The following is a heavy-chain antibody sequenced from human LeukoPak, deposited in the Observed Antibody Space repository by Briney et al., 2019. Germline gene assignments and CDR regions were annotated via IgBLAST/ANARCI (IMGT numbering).Heavy chain of an antibody. D-gene: IGHD6-13*01. V-gene: IGHV1-18*01. CDR2: ISAYSGNT. Sequence: ASVKVSCKASGYTFTSYGISWVRQAPGQGLEWMGWISAYSGNTNYAQKLQGRVTMTTDTSTSTAYMELRSLRSDDTAVYYCARVKGSSSWYLNWFDPWGQGTLVTVSS. CDR1: GYTFTSYG. J-gene: IGHJ5*02. CDR3: ARVKGSSSWYLNWFDP.